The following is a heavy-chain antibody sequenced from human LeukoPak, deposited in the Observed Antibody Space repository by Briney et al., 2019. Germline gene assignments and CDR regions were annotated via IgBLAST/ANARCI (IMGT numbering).Heavy chain of an antibody. V-gene: IGHV4-39*01. J-gene: IGHJ4*02. CDR3: AGTYDYVWGSYRTGAFDI. CDR2: IYYSGST. CDR1: GGSISSSSYY. Sequence: PSETLSLTCTVSGGSISSSSYYWGWIRQPPGKGLEWIGSIYYSGSTYYNPSLKSRVTISVDTSKNQFSLKLSSVTAADTAVYYCAGTYDYVWGSYRTGAFDIWGQGTLVTVSS. D-gene: IGHD3-16*02.